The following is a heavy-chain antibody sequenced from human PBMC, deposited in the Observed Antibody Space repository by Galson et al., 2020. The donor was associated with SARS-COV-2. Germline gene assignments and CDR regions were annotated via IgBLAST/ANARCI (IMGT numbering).Heavy chain of an antibody. CDR1: GFTVSSYA. CDR2: ISYDGSFK. CDR3: ARGGIGGSYSFDY. Sequence: GESLKISCAASGFTVSSYAVHWVRQAPGKGLEWVGFISYDGSFKYYAESVKGRFTISRDNSKNTLYLQMNNLRPEDTAVYYCARGGIGGSYSFDYWGQGTLVTVSS. V-gene: IGHV3-30-3*01. J-gene: IGHJ4*02. D-gene: IGHD1-26*01.